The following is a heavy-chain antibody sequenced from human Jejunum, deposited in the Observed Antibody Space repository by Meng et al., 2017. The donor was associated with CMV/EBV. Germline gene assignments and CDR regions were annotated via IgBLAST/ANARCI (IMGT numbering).Heavy chain of an antibody. Sequence: GASVSGYYWTWIRQPPGKGLEWIGCIYHSGFTSYNPSLKSRVMISVDTSRNQFSLRLISVTAADTAAYYCAKFSATGAYYLGMDVWGQGTTVTVSS. D-gene: IGHD1-1*01. CDR2: IYHSGFT. CDR1: GASVSGYY. J-gene: IGHJ6*02. CDR3: AKFSATGAYYLGMDV. V-gene: IGHV4-59*02.